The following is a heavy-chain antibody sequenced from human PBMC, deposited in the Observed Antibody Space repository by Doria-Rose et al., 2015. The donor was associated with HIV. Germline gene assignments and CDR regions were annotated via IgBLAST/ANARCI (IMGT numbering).Heavy chain of an antibody. CDR2: ISSSGTT. V-gene: IGHV4-30-4*01. J-gene: IGHJ4*02. CDR1: GDSISSGDSF. D-gene: IGHD3-10*01. Sequence: QVQLQESGPGLVRPSQTLSLTCTVSGDSISSGDSFWSWIRQPPGKGPEWIGCISSSGTTYYYPSLRGRLPISLDASKNQFSLNLNSVTAADTAVYYCARARNYGFPHFFDFWGQGTLVTVSS. CDR3: ARARNYGFPHFFDF.